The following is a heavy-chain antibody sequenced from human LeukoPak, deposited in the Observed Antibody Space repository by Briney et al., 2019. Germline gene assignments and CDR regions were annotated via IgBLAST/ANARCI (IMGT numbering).Heavy chain of an antibody. CDR2: IMQDGSEK. D-gene: IGHD3-16*01. Sequence: AGGSLRLSCAASGFTFSSYWMSWVRQAPGKGLEWVANIMQDGSEKYYVDSVKGRFTISRDNAENTLYLQMNSLRVEDTAVYYCARGGFMHALDIWGQGIKVTVSS. CDR1: GFTFSSYW. V-gene: IGHV3-7*01. J-gene: IGHJ3*02. CDR3: ARGGFMHALDI.